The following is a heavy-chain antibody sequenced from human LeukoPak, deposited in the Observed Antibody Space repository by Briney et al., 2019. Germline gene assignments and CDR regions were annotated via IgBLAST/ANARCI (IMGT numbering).Heavy chain of an antibody. V-gene: IGHV3-21*01. CDR3: ARGRPEVVSSSWYEGAYYYYMDV. J-gene: IGHJ6*03. CDR2: ISSSSSYI. Sequence: GGSLRLSCAASGFTFSSYSMNWVRQAPGKGLEWVSSISSSSSYIYYADSVKGRFTISRDNAKNSLYLQMNSLRAEDTAVYYCARGRPEVVSSSWYEGAYYYYMDVWGKGTTVTVSS. D-gene: IGHD6-13*01. CDR1: GFTFSSYS.